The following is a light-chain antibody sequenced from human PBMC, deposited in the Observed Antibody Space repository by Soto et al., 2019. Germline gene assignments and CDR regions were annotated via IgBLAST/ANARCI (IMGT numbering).Light chain of an antibody. J-gene: IGKJ1*01. CDR2: GAS. CDR1: KTVSSC. CDR3: QQYNDWPRT. Sequence: DIVLTQSPDTLSVSPGDRATLSFRSRKTVSSCLACYHQKRGQAPSLLMYGASTSATVIPVRFSGSGSWTEFTLIISSLQSEDFAVYYCQQYNDWPRTFGQGTKVEIK. V-gene: IGKV3-15*01.